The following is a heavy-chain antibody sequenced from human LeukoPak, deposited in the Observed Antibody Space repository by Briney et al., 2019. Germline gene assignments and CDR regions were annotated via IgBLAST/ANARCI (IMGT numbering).Heavy chain of an antibody. J-gene: IGHJ4*02. CDR2: ISYDGSNK. Sequence: HPGGSLRLSCAASGFTFSSYAMHWVRQAPGKGLEWVAVISYDGSNKYYADSVKGRFTISRDNSKNTLYLQMNSLRAEDTAVYYCARENQMGWNYGADYWGQGTLVTVSS. CDR1: GFTFSSYA. V-gene: IGHV3-30*04. CDR3: ARENQMGWNYGADY. D-gene: IGHD1-7*01.